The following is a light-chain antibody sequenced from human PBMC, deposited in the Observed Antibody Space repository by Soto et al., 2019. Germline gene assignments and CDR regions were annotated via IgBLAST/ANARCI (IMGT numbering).Light chain of an antibody. J-gene: IGKJ1*01. V-gene: IGKV1-5*03. CDR1: QSISSW. CDR2: KAC. Sequence: DIQMTQSPSTLSASVGDRVTITCRASQSISSWLAWYQQKPGKAPKLLIYKACSLESGVPSRFSGSGSGTEFTLTISSLQPDDFATYYCQQYSTFGQGPKVEIK. CDR3: QQYST.